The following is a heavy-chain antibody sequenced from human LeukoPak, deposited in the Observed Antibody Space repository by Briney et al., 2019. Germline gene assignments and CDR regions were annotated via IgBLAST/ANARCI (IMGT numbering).Heavy chain of an antibody. CDR3: ARRGYSYGYYYYYYMDV. V-gene: IGHV1-69*06. Sequence: SVKVSCKASGGTFSSYAISWVRQAPGQGLEWMGGIIPIFGTANYAQKFQGRVTITADKSTSTAYMELSSLRSEDTAVYYCARRGYSYGYYYYYYMDVWGKGTTVTVSS. CDR1: GGTFSSYA. J-gene: IGHJ6*03. CDR2: IIPIFGTA. D-gene: IGHD5-18*01.